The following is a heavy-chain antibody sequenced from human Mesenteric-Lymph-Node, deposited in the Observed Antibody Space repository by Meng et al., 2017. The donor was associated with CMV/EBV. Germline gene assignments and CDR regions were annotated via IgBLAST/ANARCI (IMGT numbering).Heavy chain of an antibody. CDR3: ARHQRWLKSEGGFNY. Sequence: QVQLQQWGAGLLKPSETLSLTCAVYGGSVSGYYWSWIRQPPGKGLEWIGEINHSGSTNYNPSLKSRVTISVDTSKNQFSLKLSSVTAADTAVYYCARHQRWLKSEGGFNYWGQGTLVTASS. D-gene: IGHD4-23*01. J-gene: IGHJ4*02. CDR2: INHSGST. CDR1: GGSVSGYY. V-gene: IGHV4-34*01.